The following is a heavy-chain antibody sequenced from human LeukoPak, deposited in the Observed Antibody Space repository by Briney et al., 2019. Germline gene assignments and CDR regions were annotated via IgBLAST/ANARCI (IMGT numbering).Heavy chain of an antibody. J-gene: IGHJ5*02. CDR3: AREGTAGTNLNWFDP. CDR2: ISYSGST. Sequence: KPSETLSLTCTVSGGSISSYYWSWIRQPPGKGLEWIGYISYSGSTNFNPSLKSRATISVDTSKNQFSLKLSSVTAADTAVYYCAREGTAGTNLNWFDPWGQGTLVTVSS. V-gene: IGHV4-59*01. CDR1: GGSISSYY. D-gene: IGHD1-1*01.